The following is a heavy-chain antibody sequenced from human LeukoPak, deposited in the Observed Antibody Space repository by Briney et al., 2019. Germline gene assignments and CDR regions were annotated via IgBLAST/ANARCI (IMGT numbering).Heavy chain of an antibody. CDR3: ARDFWSGYRHYYYYMDV. Sequence: SETLSLTCAVYGGSFSGYYWSWIRQPPGKGLEWIGYVYYSGSTNYNPSLKSRVTISIDTSKNQFSLKLSSVTAADTAVYYCARDFWSGYRHYYYYMDVWGKGTTVTVSS. V-gene: IGHV4-59*01. CDR2: VYYSGST. D-gene: IGHD3-3*01. J-gene: IGHJ6*03. CDR1: GGSFSGYY.